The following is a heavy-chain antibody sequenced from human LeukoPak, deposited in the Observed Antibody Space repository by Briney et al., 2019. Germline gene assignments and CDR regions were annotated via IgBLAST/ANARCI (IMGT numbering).Heavy chain of an antibody. D-gene: IGHD3-16*02. CDR2: ISYDGSNK. CDR1: GFTFSSYG. J-gene: IGHJ3*02. CDR3: AKDHMITFGGVIVGDAFDI. Sequence: PGGSLRLSCAASGFTFSSYGMLWVRQAPGKGLEWVAVISYDGSNKYYADSVKGRFTISRDNSKNTLYLQMNSLRAEDTAVYYCAKDHMITFGGVIVGDAFDIWGQGTMVTVSS. V-gene: IGHV3-30*18.